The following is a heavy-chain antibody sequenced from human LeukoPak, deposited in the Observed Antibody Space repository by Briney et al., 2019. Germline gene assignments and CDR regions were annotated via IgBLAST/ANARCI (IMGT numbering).Heavy chain of an antibody. Sequence: GESLKISCKGSGYSINNYWIGWVRQMPGKDLEWMGIIYPADSDIRYSPSFQGQVTISADKSISTAYLQWSSLKASDTAMYYCARQEYCSGGSCYTWFDPWGQGTLLTVSS. D-gene: IGHD2-15*01. V-gene: IGHV5-51*01. J-gene: IGHJ5*02. CDR3: ARQEYCSGGSCYTWFDP. CDR2: IYPADSDI. CDR1: GYSINNYW.